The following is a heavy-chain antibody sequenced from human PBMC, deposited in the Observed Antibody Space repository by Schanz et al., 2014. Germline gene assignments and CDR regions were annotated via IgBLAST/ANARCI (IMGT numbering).Heavy chain of an antibody. V-gene: IGHV1-18*01. J-gene: IGHJ6*03. CDR3: ARVDSGYDSHLYYYYYYIDV. CDR2: ISAYNGNT. D-gene: IGHD5-12*01. CDR1: GYTFTSYG. Sequence: QVQLVQSGAEVKKPGASVKVSCKASGYTFTSYGINWVRQAPGQGLEWMGWISAYNGNTNYAQKLQGRGTMTPDTSASTVYMELTSLTSDDTAVYYCARVDSGYDSHLYYYYYYIDVWGKGTTVTVSS.